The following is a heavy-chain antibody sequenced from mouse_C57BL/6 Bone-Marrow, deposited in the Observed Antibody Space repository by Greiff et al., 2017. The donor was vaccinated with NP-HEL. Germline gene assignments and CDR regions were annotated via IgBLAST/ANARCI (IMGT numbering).Heavy chain of an antibody. J-gene: IGHJ2*01. V-gene: IGHV5-12*01. Sequence: EVKLMESGGGLVQPGGSLKLSCAASGFTFSDYYMYWVRQTPEKRLEWVAYISNGGGSTYYPDTVKGRFTISRDNAKNTLYLQMSRLKSEDTAMYYCARGRYYFDYWGQGTTLTVSS. CDR3: ARGRYYFDY. CDR1: GFTFSDYY. CDR2: ISNGGGST.